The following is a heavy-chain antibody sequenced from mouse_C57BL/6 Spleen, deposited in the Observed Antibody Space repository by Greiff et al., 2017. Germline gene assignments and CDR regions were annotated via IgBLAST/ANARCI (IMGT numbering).Heavy chain of an antibody. CDR2: INPSSGYT. J-gene: IGHJ2*01. D-gene: IGHD1-1*01. Sequence: VQLQQSGAELARPGASVKMSCKASGYTFTSYTMHWVKQRPGQGLEWIGYINPSSGYTKYNQKFKDKATLTADKSSSTAYMQLSSLTSEDSAVYYCASVVATQDYFDYWGQGTTLTVSS. CDR3: ASVVATQDYFDY. CDR1: GYTFTSYT. V-gene: IGHV1-4*01.